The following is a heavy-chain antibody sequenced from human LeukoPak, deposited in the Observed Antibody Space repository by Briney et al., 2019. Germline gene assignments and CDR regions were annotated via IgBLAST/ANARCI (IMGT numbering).Heavy chain of an antibody. Sequence: GGSLRLSCAASGFTVSSNYMSWVRQAPGKGLEWVSVIYSGGSTYYADSVKGRFTISRDNSKNTLYLQMNSLRAEDTAAYYCARGMVGSSYFDYWGQGTLVTVSS. CDR2: IYSGGST. J-gene: IGHJ4*02. V-gene: IGHV3-53*01. D-gene: IGHD6-13*01. CDR3: ARGMVGSSYFDY. CDR1: GFTVSSNY.